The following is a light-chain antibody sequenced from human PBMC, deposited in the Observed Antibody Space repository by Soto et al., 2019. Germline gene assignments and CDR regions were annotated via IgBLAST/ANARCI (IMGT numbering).Light chain of an antibody. CDR3: QTWGAAIRV. Sequence: QSVLTQSPSASAPLGASVNLTCTLSSGHNTYAIAWHQQQPEKGPRYLMKVNSDGRHIKGDGIPDRFSGSRSGPERYLTISSLQSEDEADYYCQTWGAAIRVFGGGTKLTVL. V-gene: IGLV4-69*01. J-gene: IGLJ3*02. CDR2: VNSDGRH. CDR1: SGHNTYA.